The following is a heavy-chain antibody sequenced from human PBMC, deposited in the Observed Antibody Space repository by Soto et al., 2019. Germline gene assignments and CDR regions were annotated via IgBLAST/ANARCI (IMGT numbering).Heavy chain of an antibody. CDR1: GGSFSGYY. D-gene: IGHD6-13*01. CDR3: ARGKFSSWYKSFDY. V-gene: IGHV4-34*01. Sequence: ASETLSLTCAVYGGSFSGYYWSWIRQPPGKGLEWIGEINHSGSTNYNPSLKSRVTISVDTSKNQFSLKLSSVTAADTAVYYCARGKFSSWYKSFDYWGQGTLVTVSS. CDR2: INHSGST. J-gene: IGHJ4*02.